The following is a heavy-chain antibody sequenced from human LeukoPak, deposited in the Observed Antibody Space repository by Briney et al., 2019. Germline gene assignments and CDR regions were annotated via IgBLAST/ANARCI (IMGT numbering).Heavy chain of an antibody. J-gene: IGHJ5*02. V-gene: IGHV1-8*01. CDR3: ANIPGTVAGRGT. CDR2: MNPNSGAS. Sequence: ASVKVSCKASGYTFTSYDINWVRQATGQGLEWMGWMNPNSGASGCAQKFQGRVTLTRDTSMSTAYMEVSSLRFEDTAVYYCANIPGTVAGRGTWGQGTRVTVSP. D-gene: IGHD6-19*01. CDR1: GYTFTSYD.